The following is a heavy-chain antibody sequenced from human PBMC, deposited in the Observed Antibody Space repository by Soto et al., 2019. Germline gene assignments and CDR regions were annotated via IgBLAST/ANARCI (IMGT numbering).Heavy chain of an antibody. J-gene: IGHJ4*02. CDR3: AHRQRTVVVGAPFDL. V-gene: IGHV2-5*02. D-gene: IGHD2-15*01. Sequence: QITLRESGPTLVQPTQTLTLTCTLSGVSLSTSGEGVGWIRQPPGKALEWLALIYWDDDKRFSASLKSRLAITRDISKNQVVMTMTDMAPEDTAIYYCAHRQRTVVVGAPFDLWGQGSQVTVSS. CDR2: IYWDDDK. CDR1: GVSLSTSGEG.